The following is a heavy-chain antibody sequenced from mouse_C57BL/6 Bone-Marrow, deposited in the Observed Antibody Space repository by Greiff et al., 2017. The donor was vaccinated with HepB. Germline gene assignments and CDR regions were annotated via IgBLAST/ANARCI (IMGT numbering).Heavy chain of an antibody. J-gene: IGHJ4*01. V-gene: IGHV1-22*01. D-gene: IGHD1-1*01. Sequence: VQLKESGPELVKPGASVKMSCKASGYTFTDYNMHWVKQSHGKSLEWIGYINPNNGGTSYNQKFKGKATLTVNKSSSTAYMELRSLTSEDSAVYYCARKYYGSAMDYWGQGTSVTVSS. CDR3: ARKYYGSAMDY. CDR1: GYTFTDYN. CDR2: INPNNGGT.